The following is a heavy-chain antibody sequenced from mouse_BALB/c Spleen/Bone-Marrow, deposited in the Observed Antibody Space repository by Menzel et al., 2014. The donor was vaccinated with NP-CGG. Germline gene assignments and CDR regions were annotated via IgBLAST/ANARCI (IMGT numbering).Heavy chain of an antibody. CDR3: ARQGWDGAYWYIDV. Sequence: EVQRVESGGGLVKPGGSLKLSCAASGFTFSSYAMSWVRQTPEKRLEWVATNSSGGTYTYYPDSVKGRFTISRDNAKNTLYLQMSSLRSEGTAMYYCARQGWDGAYWYIDVWGAGTTVTVSS. CDR1: GFTFSSYA. J-gene: IGHJ1*01. D-gene: IGHD1-1*02. V-gene: IGHV5-9-3*01. CDR2: NSSGGTYT.